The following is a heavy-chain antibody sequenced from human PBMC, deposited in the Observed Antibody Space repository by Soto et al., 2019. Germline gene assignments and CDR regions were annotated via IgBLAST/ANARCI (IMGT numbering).Heavy chain of an antibody. V-gene: IGHV5-51*01. D-gene: IGHD3-10*01. CDR3: ARQYYGSGSYSYYYGMDV. J-gene: IGHJ6*02. CDR2: IYPGDSDT. Sequence: GESLKISCKGSGYSFTSYWIGWVRQMPGKGLEWMGIIYPGDSDTRYSPSFQGQVTISADKSISTAYLQWSSLKASDTAMYYCARQYYGSGSYSYYYGMDVWGQGTTVTRLL. CDR1: GYSFTSYW.